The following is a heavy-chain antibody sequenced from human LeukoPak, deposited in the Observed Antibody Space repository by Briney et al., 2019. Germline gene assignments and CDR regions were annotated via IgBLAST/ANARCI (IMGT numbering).Heavy chain of an antibody. Sequence: SETPSLTCTVSGGSIGSHYWSWIRQPPGEGLEWIGYIYYSGTTSYNPSLKSRVTISVDTSKNQFSLKLSSVTAADTAVYYCARDYYDSRGEAFDIWGLGTMVTVSS. D-gene: IGHD3-22*01. J-gene: IGHJ3*02. CDR2: IYYSGTT. V-gene: IGHV4-59*11. CDR3: ARDYYDSRGEAFDI. CDR1: GGSIGSHY.